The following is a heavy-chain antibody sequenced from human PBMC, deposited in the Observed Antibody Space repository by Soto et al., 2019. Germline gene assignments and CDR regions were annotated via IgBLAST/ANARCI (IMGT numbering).Heavy chain of an antibody. J-gene: IGHJ4*02. V-gene: IGHV3-15*07. D-gene: IGHD3-16*02. CDR2: IKSKTDGGTT. CDR1: GFTFSNAW. CDR3: TTDYPLIYDYVWGSYRYPFDY. Sequence: PGGSLRLSCAASGFTFSNAWMNWVRQAPGKGLEWVGRIKSKTDGGTTDYAAPVKGRFTISRDDSKNTLYLQMNSLKTEDTAVYYCTTDYPLIYDYVWGSYRYPFDYWGQGTLVTVSS.